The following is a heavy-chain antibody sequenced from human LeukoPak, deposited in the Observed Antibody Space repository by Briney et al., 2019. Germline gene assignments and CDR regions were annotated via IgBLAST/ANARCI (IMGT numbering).Heavy chain of an antibody. CDR1: GFTVSSYS. CDR3: AREYSGYDFVASHYYYYMDV. D-gene: IGHD5-12*01. CDR2: ISSSSSYI. J-gene: IGHJ6*03. Sequence: TGGSLRLSCTVSGFTVSSYSMNWVRQAPGKGLEWVSSISSSSSYIYYADSVKGRFTISRDNAKNSLYLQMNSLRAEDTAVYYCAREYSGYDFVASHYYYYMDVWGKGTTVTISS. V-gene: IGHV3-21*01.